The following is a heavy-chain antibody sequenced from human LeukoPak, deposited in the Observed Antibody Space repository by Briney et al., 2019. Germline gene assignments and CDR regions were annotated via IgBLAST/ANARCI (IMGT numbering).Heavy chain of an antibody. CDR1: GGTFSSYA. D-gene: IGHD3-9*01. V-gene: IGHV1-69*06. Sequence: GASVKVSCKASGGTFSSYAISWVRQAPGQGLEWMGGIIPIFGTANYAQKFQGRVTITADKSTSTAYMELSSLRAEDTAVYYCAKDRRYFDWINPDYWGQGTLVTVSS. J-gene: IGHJ4*02. CDR3: AKDRRYFDWINPDY. CDR2: IIPIFGTA.